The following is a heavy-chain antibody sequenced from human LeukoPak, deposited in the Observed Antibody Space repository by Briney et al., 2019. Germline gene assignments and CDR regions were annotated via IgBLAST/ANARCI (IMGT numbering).Heavy chain of an antibody. V-gene: IGHV6-1*01. CDR1: GDSVSSNSAA. CDR3: ARDWSTDTAMDPFFDY. CDR2: TYYRSKWYN. J-gene: IGHJ4*02. D-gene: IGHD5-18*01. Sequence: PSQTLSLTCAISGDSVSSNSAAWNWIRQSPSRGLEWLGRTYYRSKWYNDYAVSVKSRITINPDTSKNQFSLQLNSVTPEDTAVYYCARDWSTDTAMDPFFDYWGQGTLVTVSS.